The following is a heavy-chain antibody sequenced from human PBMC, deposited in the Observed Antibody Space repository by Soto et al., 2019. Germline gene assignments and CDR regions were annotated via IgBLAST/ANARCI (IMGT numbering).Heavy chain of an antibody. CDR2: INHSGST. Sequence: SETLSLTCAVYGGSFSGYYWSWIRQPPGKGLEWIGEINHSGSTNYNPSLKSRVTISVDTSKNQFSLKLSSVTAADTAVYYCARLYYYDSSGRRFDPWGKGTLVTVSS. J-gene: IGHJ5*02. D-gene: IGHD3-22*01. CDR1: GGSFSGYY. CDR3: ARLYYYDSSGRRFDP. V-gene: IGHV4-34*01.